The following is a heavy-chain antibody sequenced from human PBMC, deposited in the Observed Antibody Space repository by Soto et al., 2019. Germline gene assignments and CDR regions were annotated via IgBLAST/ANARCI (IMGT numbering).Heavy chain of an antibody. CDR2: INAGTGNT. V-gene: IGHV1-3*01. J-gene: IGHJ2*01. CDR3: AGDPRDLNSVPTRRSSDL. CDR1: GYTFTSYA. D-gene: IGHD1-1*01. Sequence: ASVKVSCKASGYTFTSYAMHWVRQAPGQRLEWMGWINAGTGNTKYSQKLQGRVTMTTDTSTSTAYMELRSLRSDDTVVYYCAGDPRDLNSVPTRRSSDL.